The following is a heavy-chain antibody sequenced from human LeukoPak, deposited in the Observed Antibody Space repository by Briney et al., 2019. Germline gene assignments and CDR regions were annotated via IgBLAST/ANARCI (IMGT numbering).Heavy chain of an antibody. CDR1: GFTLRSYW. V-gene: IGHV3-74*01. CDR2: VNSDGSST. Sequence: GGSLRLSCAASGFTLRSYWMHWVRQAPGKGLVWVSRVNSDGSSTSYADSVKGRFTISRDNAKNTLYLQMNSLRAEDTAVYYSAREYSSSWPFDYWGQGTLVTVSS. J-gene: IGHJ4*02. D-gene: IGHD6-13*01. CDR3: AREYSSSWPFDY.